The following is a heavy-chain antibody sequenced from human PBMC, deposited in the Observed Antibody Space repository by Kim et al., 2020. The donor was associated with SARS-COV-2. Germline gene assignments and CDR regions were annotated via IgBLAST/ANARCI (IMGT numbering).Heavy chain of an antibody. CDR1: GFTFSSYW. CDR3: ARENHPAHYYFDY. CDR2: IKQDGSEK. V-gene: IGHV3-7*01. Sequence: GGSLRLSCAASGFTFSSYWMSWVRQAPGKGLEWVANIKQDGSEKYYVDSVKGRFTISRDNAKNSLYLQMNSLRAEDTAVYYCARENHPAHYYFDYWGQGTLVTVSS. J-gene: IGHJ4*02.